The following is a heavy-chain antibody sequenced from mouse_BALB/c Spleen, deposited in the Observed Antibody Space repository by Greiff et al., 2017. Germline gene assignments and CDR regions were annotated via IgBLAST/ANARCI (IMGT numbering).Heavy chain of an antibody. V-gene: IGHV5-9-3*01. J-gene: IGHJ4*01. Sequence: EVQVVESGGGLVKPGGSLKLSCAASGFTFSSYAMSWVRQTPEKRLEWVATISSGGSYTYYPDSVKGRFTISRDNAKNTLYLQMSSLRSEDTAMYYCARSYYYGSSLYAMDYWGQGTSVTVSS. CDR3: ARSYYYGSSLYAMDY. CDR1: GFTFSSYA. D-gene: IGHD1-1*01. CDR2: ISSGGSYT.